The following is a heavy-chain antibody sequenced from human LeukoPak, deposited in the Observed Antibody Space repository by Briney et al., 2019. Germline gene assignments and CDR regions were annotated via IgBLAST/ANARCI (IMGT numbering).Heavy chain of an antibody. CDR1: GFTFSSYG. CDR3: AREATSYGDFDY. Sequence: PGGSLRLSCAASGFTFSSYGMHWVRQAPGKGLEWVAVISYDGSNKYYADSVKGRFTISRDNSKNTLYLQMNSLRAEDTAVYYCAREATSYGDFDYWGQGTLVTVSS. CDR2: ISYDGSNK. V-gene: IGHV3-30*03. J-gene: IGHJ4*02. D-gene: IGHD3-10*01.